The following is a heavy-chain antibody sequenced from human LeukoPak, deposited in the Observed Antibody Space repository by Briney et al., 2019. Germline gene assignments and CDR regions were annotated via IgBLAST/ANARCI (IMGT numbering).Heavy chain of an antibody. CDR2: ISYDGSNK. CDR3: AKDQYQLPDY. J-gene: IGHJ4*02. V-gene: IGHV3-30*18. D-gene: IGHD2-2*01. Sequence: GGSLRLSSAASGFTFSSYGMHWVRQAPGKGLEWVAVISYDGSNKYDADSVKGRFTISRDNSKNTLYLQMNSLRAEDTAVYYCAKDQYQLPDYWGQGTLVTVSS. CDR1: GFTFSSYG.